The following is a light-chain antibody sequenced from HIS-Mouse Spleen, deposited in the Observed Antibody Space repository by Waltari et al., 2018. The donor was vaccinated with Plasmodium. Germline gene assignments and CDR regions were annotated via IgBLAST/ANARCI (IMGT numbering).Light chain of an antibody. CDR1: QSVSRY. J-gene: IGKJ3*01. CDR2: DAS. V-gene: IGKV3-11*01. CDR3: QQRSNWPT. Sequence: EIVLTQSPATLSLSPGERATLSCRASQSVSRYLAWYQQKPGQAPRLLIYDASNRATGIPGRFSGSGSGTDCTLTISSLEPEDSAVYYCQQRSNWPTFGPGTKVDIK.